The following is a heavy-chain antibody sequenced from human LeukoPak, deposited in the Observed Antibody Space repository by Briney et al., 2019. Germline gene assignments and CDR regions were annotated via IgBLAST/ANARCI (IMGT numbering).Heavy chain of an antibody. V-gene: IGHV4-59*08. D-gene: IGHD6-6*01. Sequence: PSETLSLTCTVSGGSISSYYWSWIRQPPRKGLEWIGYIYYSGSTNYNPSLKSRVTISVDTSKNQFSLKLSSVTAADTAVYYCARLAVHYGMDVWGQGTTVTVSS. CDR1: GGSISSYY. CDR2: IYYSGST. CDR3: ARLAVHYGMDV. J-gene: IGHJ6*02.